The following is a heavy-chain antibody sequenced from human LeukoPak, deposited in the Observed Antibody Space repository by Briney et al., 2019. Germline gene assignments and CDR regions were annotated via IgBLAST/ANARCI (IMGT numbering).Heavy chain of an antibody. J-gene: IGHJ4*02. D-gene: IGHD3-22*01. CDR1: GYTFTDYY. CDR2: INPNSGGT. CDR3: ASLRYYYDSSGYSGFDY. V-gene: IGHV1-2*06. Sequence: ASVKVSCKASGYTFTDYYIHWVRQAPGQGLEWMGRINPNSGGTNYAQKFQGRVTMTRDTSISTAYMELSRLRSDDTAVYYCASLRYYYDSSGYSGFDYWGQGTLVTVSS.